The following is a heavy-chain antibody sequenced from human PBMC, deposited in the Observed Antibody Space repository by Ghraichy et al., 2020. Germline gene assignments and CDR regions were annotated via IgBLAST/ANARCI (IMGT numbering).Heavy chain of an antibody. J-gene: IGHJ4*02. Sequence: SETLSLTCTVSGGSISTSNWWSWVRQPPGKGLEWIGEIYRSGSTNYNPSLQSRVTISIDNAKNKFSLKLSSVTAADTAVYYCATWGGVPYFDYWGQGTLVTVSS. CDR1: GGSISTSNW. D-gene: IGHD3-16*01. CDR2: IYRSGST. CDR3: ATWGGVPYFDY. V-gene: IGHV4-4*02.